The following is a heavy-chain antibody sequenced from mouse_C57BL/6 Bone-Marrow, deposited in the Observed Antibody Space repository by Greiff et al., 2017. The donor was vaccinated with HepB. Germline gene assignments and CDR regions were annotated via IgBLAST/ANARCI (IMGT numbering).Heavy chain of an antibody. CDR1: GFTFSSYA. J-gene: IGHJ3*01. Sequence: EVQGVESGGGLVKPGGSLKLSCAASGFTFSSYAMSWVRQTPEKRLEWVATISDGGSYTYYPDNVKGRFTISRDNAKNNLYLQMSHLKSEDTAMYYWARAPYGSSEAWFAYWGQGTLVTVSA. D-gene: IGHD1-1*01. CDR3: ARAPYGSSEAWFAY. CDR2: ISDGGSYT. V-gene: IGHV5-4*01.